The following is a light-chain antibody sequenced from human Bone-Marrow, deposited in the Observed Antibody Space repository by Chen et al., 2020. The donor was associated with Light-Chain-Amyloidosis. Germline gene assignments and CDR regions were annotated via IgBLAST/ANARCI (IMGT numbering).Light chain of an antibody. J-gene: IGKJ2*01. V-gene: IGKV4-1*01. Sequence: DIVMTQSPDSLAVSLGARATINCKSSESLLYRSNNQNYLGWYQQKPGQSPKLLMYWASTRESGVPDRFSGSGSGTDFTLTISILQAEDVAVYYCQQYYSTPYTFGQGTKLE. CDR2: WAS. CDR3: QQYYSTPYT. CDR1: ESLLYRSNNQNY.